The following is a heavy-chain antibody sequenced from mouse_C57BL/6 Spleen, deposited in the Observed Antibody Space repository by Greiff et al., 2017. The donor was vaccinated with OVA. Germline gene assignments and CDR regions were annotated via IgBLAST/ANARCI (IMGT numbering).Heavy chain of an antibody. CDR1: GYSITSGYY. D-gene: IGHD3-2*01. CDR3: ARDRQGLFDY. V-gene: IGHV3-6*01. Sequence: EVQLVESGPGLVKPSQSLSLTCSVTGYSITSGYYWNWIRQFPGNKLEWMGYISYDGSNNYNPSLKNRISITRDTSKNQFFLKLNSVTTEDTATYYCARDRQGLFDYWGQGTTLTVSS. CDR2: ISYDGSN. J-gene: IGHJ2*01.